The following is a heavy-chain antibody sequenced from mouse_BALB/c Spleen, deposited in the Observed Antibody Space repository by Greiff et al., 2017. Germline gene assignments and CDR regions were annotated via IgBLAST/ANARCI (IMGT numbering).Heavy chain of an antibody. Sequence: EVQLQQSGAELVKPGASVKLSCTASGFNIKDTYMHWVKQRPEQGLEWIGRIDPANGNTKYDPKFQGKATITADTSSNTAYLQLSSLTSEDTAVYYCARGWLLHYFDYWGQGTTLTVSS. V-gene: IGHV14-3*02. CDR2: IDPANGNT. CDR3: ARGWLLHYFDY. J-gene: IGHJ2*01. CDR1: GFNIKDTY. D-gene: IGHD2-3*01.